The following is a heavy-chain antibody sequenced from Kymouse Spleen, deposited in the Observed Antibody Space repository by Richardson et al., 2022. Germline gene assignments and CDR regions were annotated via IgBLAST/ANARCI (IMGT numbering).Heavy chain of an antibody. Sequence: QVQLQQWGAGLLKPSETLSLTCAVYGGSFSGYYWSWIRQPPGKGLEWIGEINHSGSTNYNPSLKSRVTISVDTSKNQFSLKLSSVTAADTAVYYCARGDTMVRGVIIPYYYGMDVWGQGTTVTVSS. V-gene: IGHV4-34*01. CDR2: INHSGST. D-gene: IGHD3-10*01. J-gene: IGHJ6*02. CDR1: GGSFSGYY. CDR3: ARGDTMVRGVIIPYYYGMDV.